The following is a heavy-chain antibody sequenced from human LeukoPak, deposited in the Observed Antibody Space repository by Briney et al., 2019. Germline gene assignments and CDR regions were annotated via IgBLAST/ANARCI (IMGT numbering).Heavy chain of an antibody. CDR1: GGSVSSGSYY. CDR2: IYYSGST. J-gene: IGHJ4*02. Sequence: SETLSLTCTVSGGSVSSGSYYWNWIRQPPGKGLEWIGYIYYSGSTNYNPSLKSRVTISVDTSKNQFSLKLSSVTAADTAVYYCARDSSSWYFDDWGQGTLVTVPS. CDR3: ARDSSSWYFDD. V-gene: IGHV4-61*01. D-gene: IGHD6-13*01.